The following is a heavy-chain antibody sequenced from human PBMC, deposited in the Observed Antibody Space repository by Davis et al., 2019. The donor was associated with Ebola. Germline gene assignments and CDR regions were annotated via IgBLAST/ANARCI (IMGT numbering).Heavy chain of an antibody. Sequence: GESLKISCAASGFAFSGSAMSWVRQAPGKGLEWVSGISDSGLTIYYADSVKGRFIISRDNAKNSLYLQMNSLRAEDTAVYYCARDKRSSWYGGMDVWGQGTTVTVSS. D-gene: IGHD6-19*01. CDR1: GFAFSGSA. CDR2: ISDSGLTI. CDR3: ARDKRSSWYGGMDV. J-gene: IGHJ6*02. V-gene: IGHV3-23*01.